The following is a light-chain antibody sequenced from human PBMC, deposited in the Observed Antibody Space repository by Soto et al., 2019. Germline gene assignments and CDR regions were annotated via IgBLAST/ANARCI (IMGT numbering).Light chain of an antibody. J-gene: IGKJ4*01. CDR2: DAS. Sequence: EVVLTQSPCTLSLSPGERATLSCRASQSFISSYLAWYQQKPGQAPRLLIYDASNRATGIPARFSGSGSGTDFTLTISSLEPEDFAVYYCQQRSNWPPRLTFGGGTKVDI. V-gene: IGKV3-11*01. CDR1: QSFISSY. CDR3: QQRSNWPPRLT.